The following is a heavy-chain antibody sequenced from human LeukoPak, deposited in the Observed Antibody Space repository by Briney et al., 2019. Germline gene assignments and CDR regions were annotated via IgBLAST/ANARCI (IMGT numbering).Heavy chain of an antibody. V-gene: IGHV4-34*01. CDR2: INHSGGS. D-gene: IGHD2/OR15-2a*01. CDR1: GGSFSGYY. J-gene: IGHJ2*01. Sequence: WETLSLPCAVYGGSFSGYYWSWLRQPPGKGREWIGEINHSGGSNYIPSLKSRVHISVDKSKNQFSLRLRSVTAADRGVSYCARVSLVRPSQGFDRWGGGTQVTVSS. CDR3: ARVSLVRPSQGFDR.